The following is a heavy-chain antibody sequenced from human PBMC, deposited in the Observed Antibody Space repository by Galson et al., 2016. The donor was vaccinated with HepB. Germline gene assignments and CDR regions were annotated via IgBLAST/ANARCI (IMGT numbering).Heavy chain of an antibody. J-gene: IGHJ6*02. D-gene: IGHD6-19*01. Sequence: SLRLSCAASGFTFSDYYMSWIRQAPGKGLEWVSYISSSSIYTNYADSVKGRFTISRDNAKNSLYLQLNSLRAEDTAVYYCARDSTGWLGDYYYYGMDVWGQGTTVTVSS. CDR3: ARDSTGWLGDYYYYGMDV. V-gene: IGHV3-11*06. CDR1: GFTFSDYY. CDR2: ISSSSIYT.